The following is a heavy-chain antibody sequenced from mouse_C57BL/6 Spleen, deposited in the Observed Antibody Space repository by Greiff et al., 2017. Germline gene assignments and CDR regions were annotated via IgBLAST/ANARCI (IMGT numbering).Heavy chain of an antibody. V-gene: IGHV1-50*01. J-gene: IGHJ4*01. CDR1: GYTFTSYW. Sequence: VQLQQPGAELVKPGASVKLSCKASGYTFTSYWMQWVKQRPGQGLEWIGEIDPSDSYTNYNQKFKGKATLTVDTSSSTAYMQLSSLTSEDSAVYYCVVPHYAMDYWGQGTSVTVSS. CDR3: VVPHYAMDY. CDR2: IDPSDSYT.